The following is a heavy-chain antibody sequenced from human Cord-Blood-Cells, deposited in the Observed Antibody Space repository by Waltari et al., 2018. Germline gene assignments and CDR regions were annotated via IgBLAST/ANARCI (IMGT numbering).Heavy chain of an antibody. CDR2: IKKDGSEK. Sequence: EVQLVESGGGLVQPGGSLRLSCAASGFTFSSYWMSWVRQAPGKGLEWVANIKKDGSEKYDVDSVKGRFTSSRDNAKNSLYLKMNSLRAEDTAVYYWASYGSGSYYCDYWGQGTLVTVSS. V-gene: IGHV3-7*01. CDR1: GFTFSSYW. J-gene: IGHJ4*02. CDR3: ASYGSGSYYCDY. D-gene: IGHD3-10*01.